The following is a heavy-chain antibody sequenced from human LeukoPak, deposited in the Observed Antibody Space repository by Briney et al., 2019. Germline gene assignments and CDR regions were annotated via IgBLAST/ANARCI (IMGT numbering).Heavy chain of an antibody. D-gene: IGHD1-26*01. CDR2: ISGSGGST. CDR3: AKEWLPLRIVGVTGFDY. J-gene: IGHJ4*02. V-gene: IGHV3-23*01. Sequence: GGSLRLSCAASGFTFSSYAMSWVRQAPGKGLEWVSAISGSGGSTYYADSVKGRFTISRDNSKNTLYLQMNSLRAEDTAVYYCAKEWLPLRIVGVTGFDYWGQGTLVTVSS. CDR1: GFTFSSYA.